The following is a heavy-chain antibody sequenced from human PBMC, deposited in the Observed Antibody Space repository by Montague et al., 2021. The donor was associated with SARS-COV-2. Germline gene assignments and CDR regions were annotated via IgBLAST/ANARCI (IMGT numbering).Heavy chain of an antibody. CDR1: GFTFSSYE. D-gene: IGHD3-10*01. J-gene: IGHJ3*02. CDR2: ISSSGSTI. V-gene: IGHV3-48*03. Sequence: SLRLSCAASGFTFSSYEMSWVRQAPGKGLEWVSYISSSGSTIYYADSVKGRFTISRDNAKNSLYLQMNSLRAEDTAVYCCASRGLITMVRDAFDIWGQGTMVTVSS. CDR3: ASRGLITMVRDAFDI.